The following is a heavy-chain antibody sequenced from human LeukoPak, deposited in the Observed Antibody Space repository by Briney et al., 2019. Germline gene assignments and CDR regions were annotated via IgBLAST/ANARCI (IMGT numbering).Heavy chain of an antibody. CDR3: ATDPSDYETDAFDI. Sequence: PGGSLRLSCAVSGFTFSRSTMNWVRQAPGKGLEWVSFISSSSTYIYYADSVKGGFTISRDNAKKSLNLQMNSLTAEDTAVYYCATDPSDYETDAFDIWGQETVVTVSS. CDR1: GFTFSRST. D-gene: IGHD5-12*01. V-gene: IGHV3-21*01. J-gene: IGHJ3*02. CDR2: ISSSSTYI.